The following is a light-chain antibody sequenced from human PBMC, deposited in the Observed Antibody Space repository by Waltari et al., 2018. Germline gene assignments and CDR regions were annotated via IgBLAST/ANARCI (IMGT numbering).Light chain of an antibody. CDR3: ASWDDSPVGRWV. V-gene: IGLV1-44*01. Sequence: QSVLTQPPSASGAPGQRVTISCSGSTSNLGDNVVNWYQQIPGTAPKLLIYRNDLRPAGVPGRVSGAKSGTSASLAISGLQSEDEGVYYCASWDDSPVGRWVFGGGTKLTVL. CDR2: RND. CDR1: TSNLGDNV. J-gene: IGLJ3*02.